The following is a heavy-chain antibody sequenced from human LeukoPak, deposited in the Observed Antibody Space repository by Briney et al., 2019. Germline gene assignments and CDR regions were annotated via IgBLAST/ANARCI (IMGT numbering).Heavy chain of an antibody. CDR3: ARDNGYSCADS. D-gene: IGHD5-18*01. V-gene: IGHV4-30-4*01. CDR1: GGSISSGDYY. CDR2: IYYSGSA. Sequence: SQTLSLTCTVSGGSISSGDYYWSWIRQPPGKGLEWIGYIYYSGSAYYNPSLKSRLTISVDTSKNQFSLKLSSVTAADTAVYYCARDNGYSCADSWSQGTLVTVSS. J-gene: IGHJ4*02.